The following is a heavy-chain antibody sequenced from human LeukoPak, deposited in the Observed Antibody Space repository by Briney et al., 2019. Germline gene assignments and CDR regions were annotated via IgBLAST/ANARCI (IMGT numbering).Heavy chain of an antibody. CDR1: GFTFSGYG. Sequence: PGGSLRLSCAASGFTFSGYGMHWVRHAPGKGLEWVAVISFDGSNKYYADSVKGRFTISSDNSKNTLYLQMNSLRAEDTAVYYCAKVIFACSSASCSNYYYYGVDVWGQGTTVTVSS. CDR3: AKVIFACSSASCSNYYYYGVDV. D-gene: IGHD2-2*01. J-gene: IGHJ6*02. V-gene: IGHV3-30*18. CDR2: ISFDGSNK.